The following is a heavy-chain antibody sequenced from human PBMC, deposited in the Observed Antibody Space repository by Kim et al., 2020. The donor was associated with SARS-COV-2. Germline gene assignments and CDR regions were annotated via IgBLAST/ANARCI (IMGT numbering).Heavy chain of an antibody. CDR3: ARSRYCDWLRRSWFDP. Sequence: SLKGRVTISVDTSKNQFSLKLSSVTAADTAVYYCARSRYCDWLRRSWFDPWGQGTLVTVSS. V-gene: IGHV4-34*01. J-gene: IGHJ5*02. D-gene: IGHD3-9*01.